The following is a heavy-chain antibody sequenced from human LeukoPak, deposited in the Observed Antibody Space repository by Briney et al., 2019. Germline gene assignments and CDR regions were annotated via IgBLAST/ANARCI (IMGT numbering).Heavy chain of an antibody. CDR1: GGSFSGYY. J-gene: IGHJ4*02. Sequence: SETLSLTCAVYGGSFSGYYWSWIRQPPGKGLEWIGEINHSGSTNYNLSLKSRVTISVDTSKNQFTLKLSSVTAADTAVYYCARGRIVVVPAAIMSYFDYWGQGTLVTVSS. CDR2: INHSGST. D-gene: IGHD2-2*02. V-gene: IGHV4-34*01. CDR3: ARGRIVVVPAAIMSYFDY.